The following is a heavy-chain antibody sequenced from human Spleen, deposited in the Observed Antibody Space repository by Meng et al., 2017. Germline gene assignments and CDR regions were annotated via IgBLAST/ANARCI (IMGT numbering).Heavy chain of an antibody. CDR1: GFTFSSYA. CDR3: TRGHARGHTAA. Sequence: GESLKISCAASGFTFSSYAMSWVRQAPGKGLEWVSGISASGAGANYADSVEGRFTISRYNSMNTLSLQMNRLRAEDTAFYYCTRGHARGHTAAGGQGTLVTVSS. J-gene: IGHJ4*02. CDR2: ISASGAGA. V-gene: IGHV3-23*01. D-gene: IGHD2-21*02.